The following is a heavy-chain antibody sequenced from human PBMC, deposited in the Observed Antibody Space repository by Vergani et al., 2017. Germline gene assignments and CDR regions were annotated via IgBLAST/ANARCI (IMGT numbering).Heavy chain of an antibody. CDR1: GGTFSSCA. Sequence: QVQLVQSGAEVKKPGSSVEVSCKASGGTFSSCAISWVRQAPGQGLEWMGGMIPIFGTANYTLKFQGRITITADESTSTAYMELSSLRSEDTAVYYCARATEGSTMLVVVNLDYWSQGTLVTVSS. CDR3: ARATEGSTMLVVVNLDY. D-gene: IGHD3-22*01. CDR2: MIPIFGTA. J-gene: IGHJ4*02. V-gene: IGHV1-69*12.